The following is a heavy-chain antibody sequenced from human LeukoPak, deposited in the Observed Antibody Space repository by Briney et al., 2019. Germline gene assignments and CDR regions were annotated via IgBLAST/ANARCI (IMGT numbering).Heavy chain of an antibody. V-gene: IGHV4-4*09. J-gene: IGHJ6*03. D-gene: IGHD5-24*01. CDR2: IYTSGST. CDR1: GGSISSYY. CDR3: ARVIRDGYNYYCYYMDV. Sequence: SETLSLTCTVSGGSISSYYWSWIRQPPGKGLEWIGYIYTSGSTNYNPSLKSRVTISVDTSKNQFSLKLSSVTAADTAVYYCARVIRDGYNYYCYYMDVWGKGTTVTVSS.